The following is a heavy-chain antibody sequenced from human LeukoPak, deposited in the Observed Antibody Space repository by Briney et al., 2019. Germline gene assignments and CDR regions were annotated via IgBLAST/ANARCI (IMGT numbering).Heavy chain of an antibody. CDR2: TYYRSKWYN. CDR1: GDSVSSNSAA. CDR3: ARESPEVTMILDR. J-gene: IGHJ4*02. Sequence: SQTLSLTCAISGDSVSSNSAAWNWIRQSPSRGLEWLGRTYYRSKWYNDYAVSVKSRITINAHTSKNQFSLQLNSVTTEDTAVYYCARESPEVTMILDRWGQGTLVTVSS. V-gene: IGHV6-1*01. D-gene: IGHD3-22*01.